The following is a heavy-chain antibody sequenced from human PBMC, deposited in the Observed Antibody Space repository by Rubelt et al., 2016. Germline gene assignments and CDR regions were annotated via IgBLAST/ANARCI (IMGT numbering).Heavy chain of an antibody. CDR2: ISFDGGSE. CDR3: AKDEYQLPSGSCDY. D-gene: IGHD3-10*01. CDR1: GFTFSYYG. J-gene: IGHJ4*02. Sequence: QVQLVESGGGVVQPGRSLRLSCAASGFTFSYYGMHWVRQAPGEGLEWVAVISFDGGSEYYVGSLKCRFTISRDNSKNTLYLQRNSLRAQDTAVYYCAKDEYQLPSGSCDYWGQGTVITVSS. V-gene: IGHV3-30*18.